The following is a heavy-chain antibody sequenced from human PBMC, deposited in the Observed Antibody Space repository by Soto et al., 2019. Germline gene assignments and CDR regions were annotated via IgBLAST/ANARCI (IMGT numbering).Heavy chain of an antibody. D-gene: IGHD2-21*02. V-gene: IGHV3-30-3*01. J-gene: IGHJ4*02. CDR1: GFTFSSYA. Sequence: QVQLVESGGGVVQPGRSLRLSCAASGFTFSSYARHWVRQAPGKGLEWVAVISYDGSNKYYADSVKGRFTISRDNSKNTLYLQMNSLRAEDTAVYYCARDQHIVVVTAIFDYWGQGTLVTVSS. CDR3: ARDQHIVVVTAIFDY. CDR2: ISYDGSNK.